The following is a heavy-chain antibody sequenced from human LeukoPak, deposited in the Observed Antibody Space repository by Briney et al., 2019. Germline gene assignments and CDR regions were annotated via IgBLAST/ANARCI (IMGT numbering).Heavy chain of an antibody. CDR3: AREIGSGSSSWADY. V-gene: IGHV1-3*01. CDR2: INAGNGNT. J-gene: IGHJ4*02. CDR1: GYTFTSYA. Sequence: ASVKVSRKASGYTFTSYAMHWVRQAPGQRLEWMGWINAGNGNTKYSQKFQGRVTITRDTSASTAYMELSSLRSEDTAVYYCAREIGSGSSSWADYWGQGTLVTVSS. D-gene: IGHD3-10*01.